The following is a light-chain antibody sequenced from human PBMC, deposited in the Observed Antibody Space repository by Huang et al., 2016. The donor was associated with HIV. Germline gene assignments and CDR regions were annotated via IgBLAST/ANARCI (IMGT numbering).Light chain of an antibody. CDR1: QSISSN. V-gene: IGKV3-15*01. Sequence: EIVMTQSPATLSVSPGERATLSCKASQSISSNLAWYQQKADQAPRLLIYGASTRATGVPARFSGSVSGTEFTLTISSLQSEDFAIYYCQHYSNWPPWTFGQGTKVEI. J-gene: IGKJ1*01. CDR2: GAS. CDR3: QHYSNWPPWT.